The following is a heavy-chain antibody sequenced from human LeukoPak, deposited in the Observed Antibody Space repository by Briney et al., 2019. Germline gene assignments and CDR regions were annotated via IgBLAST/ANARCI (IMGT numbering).Heavy chain of an antibody. D-gene: IGHD6-13*01. CDR3: ARAAVGHDAFDI. CDR2: IYYSGST. V-gene: IGHV4-59*08. Sequence: KPSETLSLTCTVSGGSISTYYWSWIRPPPGKGLEGIGYIYYSGSTNYNPSLKSRVTISVDTSKTQFSLKLSSVTAADTAVYYCARAAVGHDAFDIWGQGTMVTVSS. CDR1: GGSISTYY. J-gene: IGHJ3*02.